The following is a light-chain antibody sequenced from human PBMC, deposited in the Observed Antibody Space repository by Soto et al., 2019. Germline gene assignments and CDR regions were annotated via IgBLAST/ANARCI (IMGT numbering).Light chain of an antibody. CDR2: DVS. CDR3: SSYTSSTTRV. Sequence: QSALTQPASVSGSPGQSITISCTGTSSDVGDYNYVSWYQQHPGKAPKLMIYDVSNRPSGVSNRFSGSKSGSTASLTISGLQAEDEADYYCSSYTSSTTRVFGTGTKLTFL. CDR1: SSDVGDYNY. V-gene: IGLV2-14*01. J-gene: IGLJ1*01.